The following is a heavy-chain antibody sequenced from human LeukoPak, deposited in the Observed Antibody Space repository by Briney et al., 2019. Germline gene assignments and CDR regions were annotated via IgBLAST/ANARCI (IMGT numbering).Heavy chain of an antibody. CDR1: GYTFTDYY. CDR2: VNPHSGGT. V-gene: IGHV1-18*04. J-gene: IGHJ4*02. Sequence: GASVKVSCKASGYTFTDYYIHWVRQAPGHGLEWMGWVNPHSGGTNFAQKLQGRVTMTTDTSTSTAYMELRSLRSDDTAVYYCARARESYSSSWYGDWGQGTLVTVSS. CDR3: ARARESYSSSWYGD. D-gene: IGHD6-13*01.